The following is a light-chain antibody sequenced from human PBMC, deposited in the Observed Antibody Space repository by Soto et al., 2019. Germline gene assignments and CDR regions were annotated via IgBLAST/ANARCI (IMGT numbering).Light chain of an antibody. Sequence: EIVMTQSPATLSLSPGERATLSCRASQSVGPYLAWYQQKPGQAPRLLIYDSSKRATDIPARFSGSGSGTDFPLTISSLEPEDFAVYYCQQRSIWPPAFGGGTKVEIK. CDR1: QSVGPY. J-gene: IGKJ4*01. CDR3: QQRSIWPPA. CDR2: DSS. V-gene: IGKV3-11*01.